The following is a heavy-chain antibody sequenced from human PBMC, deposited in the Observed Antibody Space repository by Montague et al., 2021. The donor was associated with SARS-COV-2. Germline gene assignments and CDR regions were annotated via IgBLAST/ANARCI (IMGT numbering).Heavy chain of an antibody. J-gene: IGHJ6*03. Sequence: SLRLSCAASGFTFSSYSMNWVRQAPGKGLEWVSSISSSSSYIYYAGSVKGRFTISRDNAKNSLYLQMNSLRAEDTAVYYCARDPALYYYYMDVWGKGTTVTVSS. CDR3: ARDPALYYYYMDV. V-gene: IGHV3-21*01. CDR2: ISSSSSYI. CDR1: GFTFSSYS.